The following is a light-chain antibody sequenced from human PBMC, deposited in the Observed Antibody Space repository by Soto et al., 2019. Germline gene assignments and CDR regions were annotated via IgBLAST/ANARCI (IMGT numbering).Light chain of an antibody. CDR3: LLFYSDSRLWV. CDR1: TGAVTSDYH. V-gene: IGLV7-43*01. J-gene: IGLJ3*02. CDR2: STS. Sequence: QSVVTQEPSLTVSPGGTVTLTCASTTGAVTSDYHPNWFQQKPGQAPRALIYSTSNKHSWTPARFSGSLLGGKAALTLSYVQPEDEAEYYCLLFYSDSRLWVFGGGTKLTVL.